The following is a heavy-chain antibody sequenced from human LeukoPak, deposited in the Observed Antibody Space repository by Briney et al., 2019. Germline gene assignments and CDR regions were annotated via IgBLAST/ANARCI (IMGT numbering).Heavy chain of an antibody. CDR2: IIPIFGTA. Sequence: SVKVSCKASGGTFSSYAISWVRQAPGQGLEWMGGIIPIFGTANYAQKFQGRVTITADESTSTAYMELSSLKSEDTAVYYCARACFYYYDSSGYYTPCYWGQGTLVTVSS. V-gene: IGHV1-69*13. CDR1: GGTFSSYA. D-gene: IGHD3-22*01. J-gene: IGHJ4*02. CDR3: ARACFYYYDSSGYYTPCY.